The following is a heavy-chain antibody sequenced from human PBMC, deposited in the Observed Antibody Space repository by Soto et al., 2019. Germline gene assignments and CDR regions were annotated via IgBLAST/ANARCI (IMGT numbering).Heavy chain of an antibody. J-gene: IGHJ6*02. CDR1: GFTFSSYA. CDR3: AKEVVPAANLYYYYYGMDV. D-gene: IGHD2-2*01. CDR2: ISGSGGST. V-gene: IGHV3-23*01. Sequence: GGSLRLSCAASGFTFSSYAMSWVRQAPGKGLEWVSAISGSGGSTYYADSVKGRFTISRDNSKNTLYLQMNSLRAEDTAVYYCAKEVVPAANLYYYYYGMDVWGQGTTVTVSS.